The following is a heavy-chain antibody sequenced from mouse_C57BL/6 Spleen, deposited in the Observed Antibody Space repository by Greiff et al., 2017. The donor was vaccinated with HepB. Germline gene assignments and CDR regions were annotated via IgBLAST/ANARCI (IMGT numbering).Heavy chain of an antibody. V-gene: IGHV1-80*01. CDR3: ARTYYGSSYWYFDV. CDR2: IYPGDGDT. CDR1: GYAFSSYW. Sequence: VKVVESGAELVKPGASVKISCKASGYAFSSYWMNWVKQRPGKGLEWIGQIYPGDGDTNYNGKFKGKATLTADKSSSTAYMQLSSLTSEDSAVYFCARTYYGSSYWYFDVWGTGTTVTVSS. D-gene: IGHD1-1*01. J-gene: IGHJ1*03.